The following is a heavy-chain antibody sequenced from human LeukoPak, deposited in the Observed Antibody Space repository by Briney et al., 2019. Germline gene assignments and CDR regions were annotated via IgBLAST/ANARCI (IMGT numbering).Heavy chain of an antibody. Sequence: GASVKVSCKASGYTFTGYYIHWVRQTPGQGLEWMGRISPSSGGTNYAQKFQGRVTMTRDTSISTAYMELRRLGSGDTAVYYCAREGDNSGYQPFDYWGQGTLITVSS. D-gene: IGHD3-22*01. CDR1: GYTFTGYY. CDR2: ISPSSGGT. CDR3: AREGDNSGYQPFDY. V-gene: IGHV1-2*06. J-gene: IGHJ4*02.